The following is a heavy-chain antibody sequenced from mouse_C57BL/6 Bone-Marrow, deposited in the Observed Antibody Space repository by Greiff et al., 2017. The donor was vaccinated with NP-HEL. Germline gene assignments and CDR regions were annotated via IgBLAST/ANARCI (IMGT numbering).Heavy chain of an antibody. CDR1: GFNIKDDY. CDR2: IDPENGDT. D-gene: IGHD4-1*01. Sequence: EVQLQQSGAELVRPGASVKLSCTASGFNIKDDYMHWVKQRPEQGLEWIGWIDPENGDTEYASKFQGKGTITADTSSNTAYLQLSSLTSEDTAVYYCTTEDWAWFAYWGQGTLVTVSA. J-gene: IGHJ3*01. CDR3: TTEDWAWFAY. V-gene: IGHV14-4*01.